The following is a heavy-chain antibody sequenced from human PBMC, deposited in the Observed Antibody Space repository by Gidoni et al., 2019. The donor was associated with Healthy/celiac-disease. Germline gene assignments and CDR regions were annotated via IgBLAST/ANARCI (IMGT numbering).Heavy chain of an antibody. CDR2: ISPIFGTA. CDR3: ARVPFYCTGGVCRYIGGFDP. V-gene: IGHV1-69*01. CDR1: GGTFSSYA. J-gene: IGHJ5*02. D-gene: IGHD2-8*02. Sequence: AQLVQSGAEVTKPASPVNVSCKASGGTFSSYATSWVRQAPGQGLEWMGEISPIFGTANYAQKFQGRVTMTADESTSTAYMELSSLRSEDTAVYYCARVPFYCTGGVCRYIGGFDPWGQGTLVTVSS.